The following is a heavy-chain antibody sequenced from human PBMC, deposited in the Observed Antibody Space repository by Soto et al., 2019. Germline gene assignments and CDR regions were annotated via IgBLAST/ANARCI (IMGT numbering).Heavy chain of an antibody. Sequence: EVQLVESGGDSVQPGGSLRLSCAASGFPFSSYWMHWVRHTPGKGLAWVSRISGDGTTIYYADSVTGRFTVSRDNAKNTLSLQMSGLGAEDTAVYYCAREYYGLLTGYYNDHWGQGNMVSVSA. V-gene: IGHV3-74*01. CDR3: AREYYGLLTGYYNDH. D-gene: IGHD3-9*01. CDR2: ISGDGTTI. CDR1: GFPFSSYW. J-gene: IGHJ4*02.